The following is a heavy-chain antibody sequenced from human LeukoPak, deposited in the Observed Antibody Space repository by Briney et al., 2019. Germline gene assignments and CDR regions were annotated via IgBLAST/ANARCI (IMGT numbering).Heavy chain of an antibody. J-gene: IGHJ4*02. CDR3: ARGSYGNLLDY. CDR2: INSDGSST. D-gene: IGHD5-18*01. V-gene: IGHV3-74*01. Sequence: PGGSLRLSCAASGFTFSSYWMHWVRHVPGKGLVWVSRINSDGSSTDSADSVKGRFTISRDNAKKTLYLQMNSLTAEDTALYYCARGSYGNLLDYWGQGTLVTVSS. CDR1: GFTFSSYW.